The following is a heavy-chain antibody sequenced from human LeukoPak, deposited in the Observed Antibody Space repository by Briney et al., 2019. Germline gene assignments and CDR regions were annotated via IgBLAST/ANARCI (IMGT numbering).Heavy chain of an antibody. CDR1: GFTFGDYA. J-gene: IGHJ4*02. Sequence: GGSLRLSCTASGFTFGDYAMSWVRQAPGKGLEWVGFIRSKAYGGTTEYAASVKGRFTTSRDDSKSIAYLQMNSLKTEDTAVYYCTRGPTTVTRMDDYWGQGTLVTVSS. CDR2: IRSKAYGGTT. D-gene: IGHD4-17*01. V-gene: IGHV3-49*04. CDR3: TRGPTTVTRMDDY.